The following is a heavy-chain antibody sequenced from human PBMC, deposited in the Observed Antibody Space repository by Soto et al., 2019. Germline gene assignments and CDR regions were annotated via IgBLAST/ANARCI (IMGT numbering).Heavy chain of an antibody. CDR3: ARAPDPVAAVTEGWFDP. J-gene: IGHJ5*02. V-gene: IGHV4-31*03. CDR1: GGSISSGGYY. CDR2: IYYSGST. D-gene: IGHD6-13*01. Sequence: QVQLQESGPGLVKPSQTLSLTCTVSGGSISSGGYYWSWIRQHPGKGLEWIGYIYYSGSTYYNPSLKSRVTIAVDTSKNQFSLKLSSVTAADTAVYYCARAPDPVAAVTEGWFDPWGQGTLVTVSS.